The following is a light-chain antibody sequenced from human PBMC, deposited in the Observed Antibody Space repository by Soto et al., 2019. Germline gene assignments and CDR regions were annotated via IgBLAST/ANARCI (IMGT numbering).Light chain of an antibody. CDR1: QSVTSNY. Sequence: IVLTQVSVTLSLSPGEKATHSCRARQSVTSNYLAWYQQKPGQAPRLLIFGASIRVTGIPDRFIGSGSGTDFTLTISRLEPEDFAVYYCQHYVTSPTTFGQGTKVDIK. V-gene: IGKV3-20*01. CDR3: QHYVTSPTT. J-gene: IGKJ1*01. CDR2: GAS.